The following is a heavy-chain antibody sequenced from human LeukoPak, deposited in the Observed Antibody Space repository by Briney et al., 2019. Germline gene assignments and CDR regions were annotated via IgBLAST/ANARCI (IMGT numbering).Heavy chain of an antibody. CDR1: GGSISSYY. Sequence: SETLSLTCTVSGGSISSYYWSWIRQPPGKGLEWIGYIYYSGSTNYNPSLKSRVTISVDTSKNQFSLKLSSVTAADTAVYYCARAGDLYYDSSGYPQGAFDIWGQGTMVTVSS. CDR3: ARAGDLYYDSSGYPQGAFDI. CDR2: IYYSGST. J-gene: IGHJ3*02. D-gene: IGHD3-22*01. V-gene: IGHV4-59*01.